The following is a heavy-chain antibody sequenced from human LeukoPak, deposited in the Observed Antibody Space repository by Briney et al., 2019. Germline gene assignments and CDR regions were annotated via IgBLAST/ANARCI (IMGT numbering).Heavy chain of an antibody. V-gene: IGHV3-23*01. J-gene: IGHJ3*01. Sequence: GGSLRLSCAASGFTFSVAAMTWVRHAPGKGLEWVSLIGASGESTYYADSVKGRFTISRDNSKNTLSLQMNSLRVEDPAMYFCAKDIQLSTWGLGTMVTVSS. CDR2: IGASGEST. D-gene: IGHD5-24*01. CDR3: AKDIQLST. CDR1: GFTFSVAA.